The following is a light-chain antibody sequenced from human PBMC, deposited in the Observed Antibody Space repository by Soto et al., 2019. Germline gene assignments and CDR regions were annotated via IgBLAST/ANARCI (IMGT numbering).Light chain of an antibody. CDR2: DAS. V-gene: IGKV1-5*01. Sequence: DIQMTQFPSTLSASVGDRVTITCRASQRISRWLAWYQQKPGKAPNLLISDASSLKSGVPSRFSGTGSGTDFTLTISSLQPDDFATYYCQQYTTYSYSFGQGTKLEIK. CDR3: QQYTTYSYS. J-gene: IGKJ2*03. CDR1: QRISRW.